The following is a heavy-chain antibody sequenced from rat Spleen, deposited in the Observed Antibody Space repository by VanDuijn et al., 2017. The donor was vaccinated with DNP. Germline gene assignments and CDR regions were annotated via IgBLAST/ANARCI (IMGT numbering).Heavy chain of an antibody. D-gene: IGHD1-2*01. J-gene: IGHJ2*01. Sequence: EVQLVESGGGLVQPGRSLKLSCAASGFTFSDYNMAWVRQAPKKGLEWVATISYDGSSTYYRDSVKGRFTISRDNAKSTLYLQMDSLRSEDTATYYCTTLYLYYFDYWGQGVMVTVSS. CDR3: TTLYLYYFDY. CDR1: GFTFSDYN. CDR2: ISYDGSST. V-gene: IGHV5-7*01.